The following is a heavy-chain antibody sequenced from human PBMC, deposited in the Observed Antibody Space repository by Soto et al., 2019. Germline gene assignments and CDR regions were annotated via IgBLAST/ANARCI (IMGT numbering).Heavy chain of an antibody. D-gene: IGHD6-19*01. Sequence: GGSLRLSCAASEFLFGNINWVRHAPGKGLEWVAIISGSGDTTYYADYVRGRFTFSRGNSKNTLYLQMNRLRVEDTAVYYCVKESSGWYDGYFDYWGQGALVTGSS. CDR2: ISGSGDTT. CDR3: VKESSGWYDGYFDY. V-gene: IGHV3-23*01. CDR1: EFLFGN. J-gene: IGHJ4*02.